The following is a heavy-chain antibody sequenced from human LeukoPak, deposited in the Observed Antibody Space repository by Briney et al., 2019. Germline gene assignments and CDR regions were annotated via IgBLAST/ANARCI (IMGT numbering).Heavy chain of an antibody. D-gene: IGHD1-26*01. Sequence: KTGGSLRLSCTASGFTFGSYAMSWVRQAPGKGLEWVSSISSSSSYIYYADSVKGRFTISRDNAKNSLYLQMNSLRAEDTAVYYCARGAQWEPKHWGQGTLVTVSS. V-gene: IGHV3-21*01. CDR2: ISSSSSYI. CDR1: GFTFGSYA. J-gene: IGHJ1*01. CDR3: ARGAQWEPKH.